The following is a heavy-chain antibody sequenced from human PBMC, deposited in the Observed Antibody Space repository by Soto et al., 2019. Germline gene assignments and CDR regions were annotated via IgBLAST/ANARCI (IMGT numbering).Heavy chain of an antibody. D-gene: IGHD3-10*01. CDR1: GGSVSSASYY. V-gene: IGHV4-61*01. Sequence: QVQLQESGPGLVKPSETLSLTCTVSGGSVSSASYYWSWIRQPPGKGLEWIGYIHYIESTNYNPSLKSRVIMSVDTPKNEFSLKLTSVTAAYTAVYYCARGLILGDGPYYYYGLDVWGQGTTVTVSS. J-gene: IGHJ6*02. CDR2: IHYIEST. CDR3: ARGLILGDGPYYYYGLDV.